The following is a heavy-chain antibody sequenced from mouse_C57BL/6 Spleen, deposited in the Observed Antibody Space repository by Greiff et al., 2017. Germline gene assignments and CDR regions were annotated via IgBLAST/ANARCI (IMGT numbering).Heavy chain of an antibody. CDR2: IRNKANGYTT. CDR3: AGWAITTVGATGYFDV. V-gene: IGHV7-3*01. CDR1: GFTFTDYY. J-gene: IGHJ1*03. Sequence: EVQVVESGGGLVQPGGSLSLSCAASGFTFTDYYMSWVRQPPGQALEWLGFIRNKANGYTTEYSASVKGRFTISRENSQSILYLQMNALRAEDSATYYCAGWAITTVGATGYFDVWGTGTTVTVSS. D-gene: IGHD1-1*01.